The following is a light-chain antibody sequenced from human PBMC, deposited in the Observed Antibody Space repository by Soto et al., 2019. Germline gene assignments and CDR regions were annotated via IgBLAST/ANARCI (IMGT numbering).Light chain of an antibody. J-gene: IGKJ5*01. V-gene: IGKV3-11*01. CDR3: QQRSNWPSIT. CDR2: DAS. Sequence: EIVLTQSPATLSLFPGERATLSCRASQSVSSYLAWYQQKPGQAPRLLIYDASSRATGIPARFSGSGSGTDFTLTINSLEPEDFAVYYCQQRSNWPSITFGQGTRLEIK. CDR1: QSVSSY.